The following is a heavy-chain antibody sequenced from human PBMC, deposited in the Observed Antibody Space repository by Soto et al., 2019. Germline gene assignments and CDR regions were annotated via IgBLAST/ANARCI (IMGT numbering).Heavy chain of an antibody. J-gene: IGHJ4*02. D-gene: IGHD1-26*01. V-gene: IGHV4-31*02. Sequence: QVQLQESGPGLVKPSQTLSLTCSVSGASIVRHYHWTWIRQPPGKGLEWMGYIFNSGTPFYNPFLTSRLSISMDTSGNHFSLELRSGTAADAAFYYWALALGPTTGLDYWGQGTLVTVSS. CDR2: IFNSGTP. CDR1: GASIVRHYH. CDR3: ALALGPTTGLDY.